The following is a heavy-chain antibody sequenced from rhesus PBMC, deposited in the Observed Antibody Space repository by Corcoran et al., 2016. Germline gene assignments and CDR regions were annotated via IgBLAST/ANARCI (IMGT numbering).Heavy chain of an antibody. J-gene: IGHJ5-1*01. Sequence: EVQLVESGGGLAQPGGSLRLSCAASGFTLSIYGIHWFRLAPGEGMEGVSDISSDGTNKYYSHSVKDRFTISRDNSNSMVYLQMNNLKLEDTAVYYCTRFDVWGPGVLVIVSS. CDR2: ISSDGTNK. CDR1: GFTLSIYG. CDR3: TRFDV. V-gene: IGHV3-54*02.